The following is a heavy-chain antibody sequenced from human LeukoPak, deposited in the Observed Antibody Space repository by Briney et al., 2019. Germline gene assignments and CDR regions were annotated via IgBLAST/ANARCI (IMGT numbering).Heavy chain of an antibody. CDR2: IIPIFGTA. CDR3: ARYSGRPLAARYDY. J-gene: IGHJ4*02. D-gene: IGHD6-6*01. CDR1: GGTFSSYA. Sequence: SVKVSCKASGGTFSSYAISWVRQAPGQGLEWMGGIIPIFGTANYAQKFQGRVTITADESTSTAYMGLSSLRSEDTAVYYCARYSGRPLAARYDYWGQGTLVTVSS. V-gene: IGHV1-69*13.